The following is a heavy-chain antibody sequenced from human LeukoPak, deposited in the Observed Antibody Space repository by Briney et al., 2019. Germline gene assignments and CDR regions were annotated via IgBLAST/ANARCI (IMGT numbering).Heavy chain of an antibody. CDR2: ISYDGSNK. Sequence: GGSLRLSCAASGFTFSSYAMHWVRQAPGKGLEWVAVISYDGSNKYYADSVKGRFTISRDNSKNTLYLQMNSLRAEDTAVYYCAKASTFDYWGQGTLVTVSS. CDR3: AKASTFDY. V-gene: IGHV3-30*04. D-gene: IGHD2-2*01. J-gene: IGHJ4*02. CDR1: GFTFSSYA.